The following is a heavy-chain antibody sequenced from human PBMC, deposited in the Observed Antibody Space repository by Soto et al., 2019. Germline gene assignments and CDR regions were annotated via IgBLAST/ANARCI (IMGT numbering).Heavy chain of an antibody. D-gene: IGHD3-3*01. CDR2: ISVSGGRT. CDR3: AKGPTIFGVVITYSYYYGMDV. V-gene: IGHV3-23*01. Sequence: GGSLRLSCAASGFMFSGSATSWVRQVPGKGLEWVSSISVSGGRTYYADSVKGRFTVSRDNSKNTLYLQLNNLRAEDTALYYCAKGPTIFGVVITYSYYYGMDVWGQGTTVTVPS. CDR1: GFMFSGSA. J-gene: IGHJ6*02.